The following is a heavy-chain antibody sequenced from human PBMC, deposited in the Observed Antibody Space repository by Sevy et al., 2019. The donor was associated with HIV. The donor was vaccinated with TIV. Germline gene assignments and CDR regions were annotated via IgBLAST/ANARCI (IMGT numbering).Heavy chain of an antibody. J-gene: IGHJ5*02. CDR1: GGSFSGYY. Sequence: SETLSITCAVYGGSFSGYYWNWIRQPPGKGLEWIGEINHSGSTNYNPSLKSRVTISVDTSKNQFSLKLSSVTAADTAVYYCARAPPIVVVPAAPSWFDPWGQGTLVTVSS. CDR3: ARAPPIVVVPAAPSWFDP. D-gene: IGHD2-2*01. CDR2: INHSGST. V-gene: IGHV4-34*01.